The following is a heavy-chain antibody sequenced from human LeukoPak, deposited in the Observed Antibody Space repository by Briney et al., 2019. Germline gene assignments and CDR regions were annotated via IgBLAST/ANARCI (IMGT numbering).Heavy chain of an antibody. V-gene: IGHV3-7*01. D-gene: IGHD3-3*01. CDR1: GFTFSTYC. CDR2: IKPDGDEK. J-gene: IGHJ4*02. CDR3: VRGLLEWLRLETYYFDY. Sequence: GGSLRLSCAASGFTFSTYCMTWLRQTPGKGLEWVANIKPDGDEKYYVDSVKGRFSISRDNANNPLYLQMNSLRADDTATYYCVRGLLEWLRLETYYFDYWGQGTLVTVSS.